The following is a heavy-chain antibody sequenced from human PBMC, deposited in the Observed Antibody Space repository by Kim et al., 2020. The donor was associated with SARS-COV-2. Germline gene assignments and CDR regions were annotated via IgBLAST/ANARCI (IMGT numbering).Heavy chain of an antibody. J-gene: IGHJ6*02. CDR3: ASRGALDAEVVVPAAVPINYYYYYGMDV. CDR1: GGSFSGYY. V-gene: IGHV4-34*01. D-gene: IGHD2-2*01. CDR2: INHSGST. Sequence: SETLSLTCAVYGGSFSGYYWSWIRQPPGKGLEWIGEINHSGSTNYNPSLKSRVTISVDTSKNQFSLKLSSVTAADTAVYYCASRGALDAEVVVPAAVPINYYYYYGMDVWGQGTTVTVSS.